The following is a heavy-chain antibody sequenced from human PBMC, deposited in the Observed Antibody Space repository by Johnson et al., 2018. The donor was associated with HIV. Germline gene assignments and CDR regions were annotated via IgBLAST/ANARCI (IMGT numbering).Heavy chain of an antibody. Sequence: QVQLVESGGGVVQPGRSLRLSCAASGFTFSSYAMHWVRQAPGKGLEWVAVISYDGSNKYSADSVQGRFTISRDNAKNSLYLQMNSLRAEDTAVYYCARGDHYDSSGFYFGAAFDSWGQGTMVTVSS. CDR2: ISYDGSNK. D-gene: IGHD3-22*01. CDR3: ARGDHYDSSGFYFGAAFDS. J-gene: IGHJ3*02. CDR1: GFTFSSYA. V-gene: IGHV3-30*04.